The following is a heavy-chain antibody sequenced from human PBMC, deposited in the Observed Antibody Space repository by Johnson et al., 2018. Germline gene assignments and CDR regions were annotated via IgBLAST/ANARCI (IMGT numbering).Heavy chain of an antibody. CDR3: ARGGEYFQD. J-gene: IGHJ1*01. D-gene: IGHD6-25*01. CDR2: VYHSGSP. V-gene: IGHV4-59*01. Sequence: QVQLQESGPGLVKPSETLSLTCTVSGGSISSYWWSWIRQPPGKGLEYIGYVYHSGSPIYNPSLESRVTISIDTSKNQFSLKLRSVTAADTAMYYCARGGEYFQDWGQGTLVTVSS. CDR1: GGSISSYW.